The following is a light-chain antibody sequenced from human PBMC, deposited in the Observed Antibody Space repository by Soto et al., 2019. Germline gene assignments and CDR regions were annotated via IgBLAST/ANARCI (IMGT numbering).Light chain of an antibody. CDR2: DAS. CDR3: QQRFKWPPIT. J-gene: IGKJ5*01. Sequence: IVLTQSPGTLSFSPGDRATLSCRDSQSVSYFLAWYQQRPGQAPRLLIYDASKRATGVSARFSGSGSGTDFTLTISSLEPEDFAVYYCQQRFKWPPITFGQGTRLEI. CDR1: QSVSYF. V-gene: IGKV3-11*01.